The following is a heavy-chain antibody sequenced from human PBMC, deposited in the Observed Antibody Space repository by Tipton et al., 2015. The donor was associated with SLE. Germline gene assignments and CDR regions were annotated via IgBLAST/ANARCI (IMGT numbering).Heavy chain of an antibody. V-gene: IGHV5-51*01. D-gene: IGHD2-21*02. Sequence: VQLVQSGAEVKKPGESLKISCKASGYTFATYWIAWVRQMPGKGLEWMGMIYPGDSDDGYSPSFQGQVTFSVDKSITTAYLQWSSLKASDTAIYYCARHNRLFPLDPWGQGTPVIVSS. CDR1: GYTFATYW. CDR3: ARHNRLFPLDP. J-gene: IGHJ5*02. CDR2: IYPGDSDD.